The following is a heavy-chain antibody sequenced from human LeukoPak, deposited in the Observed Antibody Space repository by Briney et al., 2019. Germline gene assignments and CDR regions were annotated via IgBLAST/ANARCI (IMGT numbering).Heavy chain of an antibody. CDR2: FDPENVET. Sequence: GASVKVSCKVSGYTLTELSIHWVRQAPGKGLEWMGGFDPENVETIYAQKFQGRVTMTEDTSTDTAYMELSSLRSEDTAVYYCATGLDPVTRPSNAWFDPWGQGTLVTVSS. J-gene: IGHJ5*02. CDR1: GYTLTELS. D-gene: IGHD4-17*01. CDR3: ATGLDPVTRPSNAWFDP. V-gene: IGHV1-24*01.